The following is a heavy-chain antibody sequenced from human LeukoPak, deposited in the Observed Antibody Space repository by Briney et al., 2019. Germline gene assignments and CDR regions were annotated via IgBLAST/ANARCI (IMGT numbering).Heavy chain of an antibody. D-gene: IGHD6-13*01. Sequence: SGESLKISCKGSGYTFTSYWIAWVRQLPGKGLEWMGIIYPGESDTRYSPSFQGQVTISADKSISTAYLQWSSLKASDTAMYYCARARIAAAGDAFDIWGQGTMVTVSS. J-gene: IGHJ3*02. V-gene: IGHV5-51*01. CDR3: ARARIAAAGDAFDI. CDR1: GYTFTSYW. CDR2: IYPGESDT.